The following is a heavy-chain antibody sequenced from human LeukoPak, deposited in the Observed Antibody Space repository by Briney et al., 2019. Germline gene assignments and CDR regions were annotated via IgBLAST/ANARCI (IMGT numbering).Heavy chain of an antibody. CDR3: ARDLPYSSSSAIPFDY. V-gene: IGHV1-18*01. D-gene: IGHD6-6*01. J-gene: IGHJ4*02. Sequence: EASVEVSCKASGYTFTSYGVTWVRQAPGQGLEWMGWISTYSDNTNYAQKFQGRVTMTTDTSTSTAYMELRSLTSDDTAVYYCARDLPYSSSSAIPFDYWGQGTLVTVSS. CDR1: GYTFTSYG. CDR2: ISTYSDNT.